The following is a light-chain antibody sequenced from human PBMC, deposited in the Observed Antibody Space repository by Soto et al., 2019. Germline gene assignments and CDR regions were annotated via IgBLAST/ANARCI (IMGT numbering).Light chain of an antibody. Sequence: QSALTQPASVSGSPGQSITISCTGTSSDVGSYNLVSWYQQHPGKAPNLMIYEGSKRPSGVSNRFSGSKSGNTASLKISGIHAEEEADYYCCSYAGSRTPYVFGTGTKVTVL. CDR3: CSYAGSRTPYV. CDR2: EGS. V-gene: IGLV2-23*01. CDR1: SSDVGSYNL. J-gene: IGLJ1*01.